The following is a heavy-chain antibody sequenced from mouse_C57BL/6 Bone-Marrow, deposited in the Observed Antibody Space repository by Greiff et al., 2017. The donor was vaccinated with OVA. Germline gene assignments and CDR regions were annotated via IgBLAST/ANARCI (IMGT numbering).Heavy chain of an antibody. D-gene: IGHD2-4*01. CDR2: IWRGGST. Sequence: VQRVESGPGLVQPSQRLSITCTVSGFSLTSYGVHWVRQSPGKGLEWLGVIWRGGSTDYNAAFMSRLSITKDNSKSQVFFKMNSLQADDTAIYYCATYDYDDAMDYWGQGTSVTVSS. CDR1: GFSLTSYG. J-gene: IGHJ4*01. V-gene: IGHV2-5*01. CDR3: ATYDYDDAMDY.